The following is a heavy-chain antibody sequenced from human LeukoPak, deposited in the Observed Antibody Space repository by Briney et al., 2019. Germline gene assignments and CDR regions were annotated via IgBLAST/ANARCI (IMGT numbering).Heavy chain of an antibody. CDR3: ARGGGGSSCDL. CDR2: IYHSGST. CDR1: GGSISSNTW. D-gene: IGHD6-13*01. V-gene: IGHV4-4*02. Sequence: SETLSLTCAVSGGSISSNTWWSWVRQPPGKGLEWIGEIYHSGSTNYNPSLKSRVTISIDKSKNQFSLKLSSVTAADTAVYSCARGGGGSSCDLWGRGTLVTVSS. J-gene: IGHJ2*01.